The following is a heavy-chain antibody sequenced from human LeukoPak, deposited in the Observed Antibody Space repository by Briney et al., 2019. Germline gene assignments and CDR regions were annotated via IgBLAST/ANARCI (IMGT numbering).Heavy chain of an antibody. V-gene: IGHV3-23*01. CDR3: AGSGAGEDYFLY. CDR1: GVTFSSYA. CDR2: ISGSGGST. Sequence: GGSLRLSCAASGVTFSSYAMSWVRHAPGGGLGWGSAISGSGGSTYYADSVKGRFTISRDSSKNTLSLQMNSLPAADTAVYFCAGSGAGEDYFLYSGQGSLVIASS. D-gene: IGHD3-10*01. J-gene: IGHJ4*02.